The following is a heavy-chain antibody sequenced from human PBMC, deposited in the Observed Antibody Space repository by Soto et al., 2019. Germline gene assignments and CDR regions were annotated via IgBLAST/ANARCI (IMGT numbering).Heavy chain of an antibody. CDR1: GLTFSSYA. J-gene: IGHJ4*02. D-gene: IGHD3-3*01. CDR3: GKGALAYYDFWS. Sequence: GGSLRLSCAASGLTFSSYAMSWVRQAPGKGLEWVSHISNSGRSTKYADSVKGRFTISRDNSKNTLYLQMNSLSAEDRAIYYCGKGALAYYDFWSWGQGTLVTAAS. CDR2: ISNSGRST. V-gene: IGHV3-23*01.